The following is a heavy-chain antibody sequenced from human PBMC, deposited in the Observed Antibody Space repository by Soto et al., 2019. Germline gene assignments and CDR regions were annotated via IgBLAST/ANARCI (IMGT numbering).Heavy chain of an antibody. D-gene: IGHD3-3*01. V-gene: IGHV1-69*13. CDR3: ATGVIWIGYFTVDS. J-gene: IGHJ4*02. CDR1: GGSFGTSA. Sequence: SVKVSCKASGGSFGTSAINWVRQTPGQGLEWLGGFIPVYRTLNYAQKFQGRVTITADESTGTAYMTLSSLASDDTAVYYCATGVIWIGYFTVDSWGQGAPVTVSS. CDR2: FIPVYRTL.